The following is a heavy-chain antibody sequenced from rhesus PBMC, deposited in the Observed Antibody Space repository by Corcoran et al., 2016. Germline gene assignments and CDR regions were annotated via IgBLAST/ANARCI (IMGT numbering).Heavy chain of an antibody. CDR1: GGSMSESSF. V-gene: IGHV4S9*01. D-gene: IGHD3-34*01. CDR3: ASPFERGRFEV. J-gene: IGHJ5-1*01. Sequence: QVRLQESGTGLVKYSETLSLTCAVSGGSMSESSFWNWIRKPPGKGLEWIGNIYANSVTTYNPSLKSRVTISKDTSNNQFFLKVTSVTAADTAVYYCASPFERGRFEVWGAGVLVTVSS. CDR2: IYANSVTT.